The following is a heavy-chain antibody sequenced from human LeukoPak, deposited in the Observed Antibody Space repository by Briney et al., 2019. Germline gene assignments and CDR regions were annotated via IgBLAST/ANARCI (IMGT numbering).Heavy chain of an antibody. CDR3: ARDSSVCAFDV. V-gene: IGHV3-48*01. CDR2: TNTGSTTI. CDR1: GFTFSSYT. Sequence: PGGSLRLSCAASGFTFSSYTMHGLRQPPGKGVEWLSYTNTGSTTIYYEDSVKGRFTISRDNAKNSLYLQLNSLRAEDTAVYYCARDSSVCAFDVWGQGTMVTVSS. D-gene: IGHD6-6*01. J-gene: IGHJ3*01.